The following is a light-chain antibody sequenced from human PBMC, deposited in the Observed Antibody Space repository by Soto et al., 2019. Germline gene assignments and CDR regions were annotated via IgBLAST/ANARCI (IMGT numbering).Light chain of an antibody. Sequence: LTHPASVSGSPGQSITISCTGTSSDVGRYNLVSWYQQHPGKAPKLMIYEGSKRPSGVSNRFSGSKSVNTASLTISGLQAEDEDDYYCCSYAGSSTYVFGNGTKV. CDR3: CSYAGSSTYV. CDR2: EGS. J-gene: IGLJ1*01. CDR1: SSDVGRYNL. V-gene: IGLV2-23*01.